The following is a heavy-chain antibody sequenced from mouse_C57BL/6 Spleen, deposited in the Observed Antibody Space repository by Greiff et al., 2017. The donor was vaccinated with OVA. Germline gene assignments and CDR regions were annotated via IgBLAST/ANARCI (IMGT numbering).Heavy chain of an antibody. Sequence: QVQLKESGPELVKPGASVKISCKASGYAFSSSWMNWVKQRPGKGLEWIGRIYPGDGDTNYNGKFKGKATLTADKSSSTAYMQLSSLTSEDSAVYFCARWRETGTGYWGQGTTLTVSS. V-gene: IGHV1-82*01. CDR2: IYPGDGDT. CDR1: GYAFSSSW. J-gene: IGHJ2*01. CDR3: ARWRETGTGY. D-gene: IGHD4-1*01.